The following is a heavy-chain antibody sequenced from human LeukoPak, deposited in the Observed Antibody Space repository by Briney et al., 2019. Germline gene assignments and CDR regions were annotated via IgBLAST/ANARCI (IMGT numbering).Heavy chain of an antibody. CDR1: GYSFTSYG. Sequence: ASVKVSCKASGYSFTSYGITWVRQAPGQGLEWMGWISGYNGNPKYAQKFQGRVTMTTDTSTSTAYMELRSLRSDDTAVYYCARDYGDYPSYWGQGALVTVSS. V-gene: IGHV1-18*01. J-gene: IGHJ4*02. D-gene: IGHD4-17*01. CDR3: ARDYGDYPSY. CDR2: ISGYNGNP.